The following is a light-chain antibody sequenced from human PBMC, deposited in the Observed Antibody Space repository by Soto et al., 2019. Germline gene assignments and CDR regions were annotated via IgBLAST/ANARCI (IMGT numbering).Light chain of an antibody. CDR2: SAS. CDR1: QSISTN. CDR3: QQYNKWPNT. Sequence: EIVMTQSPVTLSVSPGESAALSCRASQSISTNLAWYQQKPGQAPRLLIYSASSRATCLPARFSGSGSGTEFTLTISSLQSEDLAVYYCQQYNKWPNTFGQGTRLEMK. V-gene: IGKV3-15*01. J-gene: IGKJ2*01.